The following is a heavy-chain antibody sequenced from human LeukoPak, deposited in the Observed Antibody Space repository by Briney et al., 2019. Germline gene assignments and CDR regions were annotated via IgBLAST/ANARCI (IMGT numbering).Heavy chain of an antibody. CDR3: ARDRNSGSYWGSPVNFDY. CDR2: IQQDGSEK. CDR1: GFTFSDYW. D-gene: IGHD1-26*01. J-gene: IGHJ4*02. Sequence: GSLRLSCAASGFTFSDYWMTWVRQTPGKGLEWVANIQQDGSEKYYVDSVKGRFTISRDNAKNSLYLQMNSLRAEDTAVYYCARDRNSGSYWGSPVNFDYWGQGTLVTVSS. V-gene: IGHV3-7*01.